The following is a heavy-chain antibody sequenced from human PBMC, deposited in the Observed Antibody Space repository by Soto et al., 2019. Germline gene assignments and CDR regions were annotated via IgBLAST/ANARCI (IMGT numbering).Heavy chain of an antibody. V-gene: IGHV1-24*01. CDR1: VYTLTELS. Sequence: ASVNLSCKVSVYTLTELSIEWVRQAPGKGLEWMGGFEPEDGETIYAQKFHGRVTMTEDTSTETAYMELSSLRSEDTAVYYCAAIRLLHAEVEGYYRGQGTPVTVPS. D-gene: IGHD1-26*01. CDR2: FEPEDGET. J-gene: IGHJ4*02. CDR3: AAIRLLHAEVEGYY.